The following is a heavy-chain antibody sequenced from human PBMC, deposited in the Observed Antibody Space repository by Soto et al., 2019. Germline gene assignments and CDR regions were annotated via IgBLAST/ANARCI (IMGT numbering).Heavy chain of an antibody. J-gene: IGHJ4*02. Sequence: GGSLRLSCAASGFTFSSYGMHWVRQAPGKGLEWVAVISYDGSNKYYADSVKGRFTISRDNSKNTLYLQMNSLRAEDTAVYYCAKGNLDYYDSSGYLDYWGQGTLVTVSS. CDR3: AKGNLDYYDSSGYLDY. D-gene: IGHD3-22*01. CDR2: ISYDGSNK. V-gene: IGHV3-30*18. CDR1: GFTFSSYG.